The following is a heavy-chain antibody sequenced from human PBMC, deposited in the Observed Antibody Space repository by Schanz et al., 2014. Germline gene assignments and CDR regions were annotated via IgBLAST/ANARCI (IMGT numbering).Heavy chain of an antibody. V-gene: IGHV7-4-1*02. D-gene: IGHD5-12*01. CDR3: XRDGWGYSGYGLXXXXY. CDR2: IITNTGNP. CDR1: GYIFTSYA. Sequence: QMQLVQSGSELKKPGASVKVSCKASGYIFTSYAMNWVRQAPGQGLEWMGWIITNTGNPTYAQGFTGRFVFSLDTSVXXXXXQISSLKAEDXXXXXXXRDGWGYSGYGLXXXXYWGQGTXXXVSS. J-gene: IGHJ4*02.